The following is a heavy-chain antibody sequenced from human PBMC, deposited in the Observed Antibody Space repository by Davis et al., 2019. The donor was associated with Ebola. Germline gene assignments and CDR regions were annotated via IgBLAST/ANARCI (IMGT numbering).Heavy chain of an antibody. CDR3: ARGLLRWPN. CDR1: GGSISSGGYY. CDR2: INHSGST. J-gene: IGHJ4*02. D-gene: IGHD4-23*01. Sequence: SETLSLTCAVSGGSISSGGYYWSWIRQPPGKGLEWIGEINHSGSTNYNPSLKSRVTISVDTSKNQFSLKLSSVTAADTAVYYCARGLLRWPNWGQGTLVTVSS. V-gene: IGHV4-34*01.